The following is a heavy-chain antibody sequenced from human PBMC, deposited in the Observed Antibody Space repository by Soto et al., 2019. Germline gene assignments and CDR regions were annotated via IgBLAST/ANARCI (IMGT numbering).Heavy chain of an antibody. CDR2: ISPSDSDT. V-gene: IGHV5-51*01. J-gene: IGHJ3*01. Sequence: EVQLVQSGTEVKKSGESLKISCKGSGYTFSSHWIGWMRQMPGKGLEWMGVISPSDSDTRYSPSLQGQVTISVDKSISPAYLQWSSLKASDTAVYYCARHLYGSVCYAGHAFDLWGQGTMVTVS. D-gene: IGHD6-19*01. CDR3: ARHLYGSVCYAGHAFDL. CDR1: GYTFSSHW.